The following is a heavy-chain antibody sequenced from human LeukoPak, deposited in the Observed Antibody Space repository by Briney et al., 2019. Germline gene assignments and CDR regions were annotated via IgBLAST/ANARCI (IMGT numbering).Heavy chain of an antibody. Sequence: GASVKVSCKASGYTFTGYYMHWVRQAPGQGLEWMGWINPNSGGTNYAQKFQGRVTITADESTSTAYMELSSLRSEDTAVYYCARALIYCGGDCPGSWFDPWGQGTLVTVSS. D-gene: IGHD2-21*01. V-gene: IGHV1-2*02. CDR1: GYTFTGYY. CDR2: INPNSGGT. CDR3: ARALIYCGGDCPGSWFDP. J-gene: IGHJ5*02.